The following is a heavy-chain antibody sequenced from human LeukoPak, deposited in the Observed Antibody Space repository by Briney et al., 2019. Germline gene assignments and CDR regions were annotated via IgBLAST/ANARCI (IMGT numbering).Heavy chain of an antibody. V-gene: IGHV3-33*01. J-gene: IGHJ5*02. CDR3: ARDLLEYSSSSGWFDP. Sequence: PPGRSLRLSCAASGFTFSSYGMHWVRQAPGKGLEWVAVIWYDGSNKYYADSVEGRFTISRDNSKNTLYLQMNSLRAEDTAVYYCARDLLEYSSSSGWFDPWGQGTLVTVSS. D-gene: IGHD6-6*01. CDR1: GFTFSSYG. CDR2: IWYDGSNK.